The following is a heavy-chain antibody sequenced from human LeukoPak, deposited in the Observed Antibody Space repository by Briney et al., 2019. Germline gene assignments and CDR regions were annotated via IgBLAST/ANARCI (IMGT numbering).Heavy chain of an antibody. D-gene: IGHD2-15*01. V-gene: IGHV3-30-3*01. CDR1: GFTFSSYA. CDR2: ISYDGSNK. CDR3: AREGYVSPRYCSGGSCSNGAFDI. J-gene: IGHJ3*02. Sequence: GGSLRLSCAASGFTFSSYAMHWVRQAPGKGLEWVAVISYDGSNKYYADSVKGRFTISRDNSKNTLYLQMNSLRAEDTAVYYCAREGYVSPRYCSGGSCSNGAFDIWGQGTMVTVSS.